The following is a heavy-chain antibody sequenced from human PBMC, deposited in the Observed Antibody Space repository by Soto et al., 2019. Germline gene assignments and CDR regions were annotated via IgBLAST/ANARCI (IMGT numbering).Heavy chain of an antibody. Sequence: GASVKVSCKASGGTFSSYAISWVRQAPGQGLEWMGGIIPIFGTANYAQKFQGRVTITADESTSTAYMELSSLRSEDTAVYYCARPSGIAAAGYYGMDVWGQGTTVTVSS. V-gene: IGHV1-69*13. CDR2: IIPIFGTA. D-gene: IGHD6-13*01. CDR3: ARPSGIAAAGYYGMDV. J-gene: IGHJ6*02. CDR1: GGTFSSYA.